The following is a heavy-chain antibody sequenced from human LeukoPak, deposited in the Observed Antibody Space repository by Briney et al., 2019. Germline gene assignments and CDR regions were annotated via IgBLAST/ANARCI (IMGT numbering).Heavy chain of an antibody. D-gene: IGHD6-13*01. V-gene: IGHV4-38-2*02. J-gene: IGHJ6*02. CDR2: IYHSGST. CDR1: GYSISSGYY. CDR3: ARVAAAADTVSGMDV. Sequence: SETLSLTCTVSGYSISSGYYWGWIRQPPGKGLEWIGSIYHSGSTYYNPSLKSRVTISVDTSKNQLSLKLSSVTAADTAVYYCARVAAAADTVSGMDVWGQGTTVTVSS.